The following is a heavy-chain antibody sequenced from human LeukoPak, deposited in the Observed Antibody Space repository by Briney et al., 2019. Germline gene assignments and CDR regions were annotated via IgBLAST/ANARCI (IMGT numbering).Heavy chain of an antibody. Sequence: GGSLRLSCAASGFTFSSYAMHWVRQAPGKGLEWVAVISYDGSNKYYADSVKGRFTISRDNSKNTLYLQMNSLRAEDTAVYYCARFPKYCSGGSCYSEDYYYYGMDVWGQGTTVTVSS. CDR1: GFTFSSYA. D-gene: IGHD2-15*01. V-gene: IGHV3-30-3*01. CDR3: ARFPKYCSGGSCYSEDYYYYGMDV. J-gene: IGHJ6*02. CDR2: ISYDGSNK.